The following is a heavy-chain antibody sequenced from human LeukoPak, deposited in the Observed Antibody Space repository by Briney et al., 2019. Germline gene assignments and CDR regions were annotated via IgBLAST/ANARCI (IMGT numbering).Heavy chain of an antibody. CDR1: GYTFTGYY. D-gene: IGHD3-16*02. J-gene: IGHJ4*02. CDR2: INPDRGGT. V-gene: IGHV1-2*02. CDR3: ASRGSYRDFVY. Sequence: ASVKVSCKASGYTFTGYYIHWVRQAPGQGLDWMGWINPDRGGTTYAQKFQGRVTMTTDTSTSTAYMELRSLRSDDTAVYYCASRGSYRDFVYWGQGTLVTVSS.